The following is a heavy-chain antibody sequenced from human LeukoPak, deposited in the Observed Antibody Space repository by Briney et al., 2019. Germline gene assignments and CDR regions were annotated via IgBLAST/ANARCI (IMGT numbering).Heavy chain of an antibody. V-gene: IGHV3-33*01. CDR3: ARGDLYGDYVILN. J-gene: IGHJ4*02. CDR1: GFTFSTCG. D-gene: IGHD4-17*01. CDR2: IWYDGSNK. Sequence: GGALRLSCAASGFTFSTCGVHWVRQVPGKGLAWVAVIWYDGSNKYYADSVKGRFTISRDNSKNTLYLQMNSLRVEDTAVYYCARGDLYGDYVILNWGQGTLVTVSS.